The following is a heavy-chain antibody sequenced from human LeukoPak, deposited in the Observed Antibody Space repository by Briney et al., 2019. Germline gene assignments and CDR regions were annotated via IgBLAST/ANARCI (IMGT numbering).Heavy chain of an antibody. CDR2: IIPIFGTA. J-gene: IGHJ4*02. V-gene: IGHV1-69*13. Sequence: ASVKVSCKASGGTFSSYAISWVRQAPGQGLEWMGGIIPIFGTANYAQKFQGRVTITADESTSTAYMELSSLRSEDTAVYYCASSGRLRYGSRSYYNDAFDYWGQGTLVTVSS. CDR1: GGTFSSYA. D-gene: IGHD3-10*01. CDR3: ASSGRLRYGSRSYYNDAFDY.